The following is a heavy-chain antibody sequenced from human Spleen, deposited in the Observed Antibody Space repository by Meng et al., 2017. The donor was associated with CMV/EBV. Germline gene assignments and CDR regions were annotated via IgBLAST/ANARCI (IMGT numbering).Heavy chain of an antibody. CDR1: GCAIRSSSYY. CDR3: ARVAGTHPDY. V-gene: IGHV4-39*06. CDR2: IYYSGST. Sequence: RLRLQGSGAGLGMPSEYLSLTWSVAGCAIRSSSYYWGWIRQPPGKGLEWIGSIYYSGSTYYTPSLKSRVTISVDTSKNQFSLKLSSVTAADTAVYYCARVAGTHPDYWGQGTLVTVSS. J-gene: IGHJ4*02. D-gene: IGHD6-19*01.